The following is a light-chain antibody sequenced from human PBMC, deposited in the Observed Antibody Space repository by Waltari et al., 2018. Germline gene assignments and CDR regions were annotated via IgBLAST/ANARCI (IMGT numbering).Light chain of an antibody. CDR2: DVT. Sequence: QTALTKPRQLSGYPGQSVTISCTKTSNQLVAKNYVSWYQHHPGKAPKLLIYDVTKRPSGVPDRFSGSKSDNTAFLTISGLQAEDEADYYCCSSAASWVFGGGTKLTVL. CDR3: CSSAASWV. CDR1: SNQLVAKNY. V-gene: IGLV2-11*01. J-gene: IGLJ3*02.